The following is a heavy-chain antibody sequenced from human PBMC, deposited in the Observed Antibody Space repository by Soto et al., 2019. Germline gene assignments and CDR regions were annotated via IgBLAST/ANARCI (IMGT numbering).Heavy chain of an antibody. V-gene: IGHV4-39*02. D-gene: IGHD2-8*01. CDR3: ARDLGVLESRFYYGMDV. Sequence: SETLSLTCTVSGGSISSSSYYWGWIRQPPGKGLEWIGSIFYSGSTYYNPSLKSRVTISVDTSKNQFSLKLSSVTAADTAVYYCARDLGVLESRFYYGMDVWGQGTTVTVS. CDR2: IFYSGST. J-gene: IGHJ6*02. CDR1: GGSISSSSYY.